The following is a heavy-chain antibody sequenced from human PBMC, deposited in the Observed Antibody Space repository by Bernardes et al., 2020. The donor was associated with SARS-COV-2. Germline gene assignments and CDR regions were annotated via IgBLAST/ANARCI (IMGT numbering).Heavy chain of an antibody. CDR3: ARDGYYSGSGSYSFFQY. Sequence: GGSLRLSCAASGFTFSAYGMHWVRQAPGKGLEWVAVIWYDGSNKYYADSVKGRFTVSRDNSKNTLYLQMNSLRAEDTAVYYCARDGYYSGSGSYSFFQYWGQGTLVTVSS. V-gene: IGHV3-33*01. D-gene: IGHD3-10*01. CDR1: GFTFSAYG. CDR2: IWYDGSNK. J-gene: IGHJ1*01.